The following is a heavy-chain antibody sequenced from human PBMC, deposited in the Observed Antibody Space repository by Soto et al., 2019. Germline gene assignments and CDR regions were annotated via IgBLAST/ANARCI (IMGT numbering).Heavy chain of an antibody. D-gene: IGHD2-8*02. J-gene: IGHJ3*01. Sequence: QVQLVQSGAEVRKPGASVNISCRASGFSFSDNLINWVRQAPGQSLEWMGCINSDNGNTRYSQTFHGRVTISRHSSASIAYVEVSDLTSEVTSGYYCARDILSVGPRSNDAFDVWGHGTMFTVSS. V-gene: IGHV1-3*01. CDR1: GFSFSDNL. CDR2: INSDNGNT. CDR3: ARDILSVGPRSNDAFDV.